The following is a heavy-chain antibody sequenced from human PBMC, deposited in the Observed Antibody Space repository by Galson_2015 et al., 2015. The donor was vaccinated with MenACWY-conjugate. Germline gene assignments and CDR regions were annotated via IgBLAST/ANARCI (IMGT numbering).Heavy chain of an antibody. Sequence: QSGAEVKKPGESLKISCKGSGYSFTTYWIGWVRQMPGKGLEWMGFISPGDSYTRYNPAFQGQVTISADKSISTAYLQWNSLQASDTAMYYCTRHPPGGRGMGVWGQGTTVTVSS. CDR2: ISPGDSYT. CDR3: TRHPPGGRGMGV. D-gene: IGHD1-26*01. V-gene: IGHV5-51*01. J-gene: IGHJ6*02. CDR1: GYSFTTYW.